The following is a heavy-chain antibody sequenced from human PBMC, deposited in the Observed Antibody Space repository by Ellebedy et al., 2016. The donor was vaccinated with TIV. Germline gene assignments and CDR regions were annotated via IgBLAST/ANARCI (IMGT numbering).Heavy chain of an antibody. CDR2: SNPDGSDT. V-gene: IGHV3-74*01. CDR1: GFAFSTYW. Sequence: PGGSLRLSCEVSGFAFSTYWMHWVRQAPGKGLVWVSRSNPDGSDTRYAESVRGRFTISRDNAKSTLYLQMNGLRAEDTGVYYCAKATRAVAGPVNAFDIWGPGSMVTVSS. J-gene: IGHJ3*02. D-gene: IGHD6-19*01. CDR3: AKATRAVAGPVNAFDI.